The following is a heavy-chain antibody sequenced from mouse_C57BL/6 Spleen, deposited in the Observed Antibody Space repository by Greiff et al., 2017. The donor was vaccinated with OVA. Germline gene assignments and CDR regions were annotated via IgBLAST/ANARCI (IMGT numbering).Heavy chain of an antibody. CDR3: ARPLGPFAY. CDR2: IWSGGST. CDR1: GFSLTSSG. V-gene: IGHV2-2*01. Sequence: QVHVKQSVPGLVQPSPSLSIPCTVSGFSLTSSGVHWVRQSPGKGLEWLGVIWSGGSTDYNAAFISRLSISKDNSKSQVFFKMNSLQADDTAIYYCARPLGPFAYWGQGTLVTVSA. D-gene: IGHD4-1*01. J-gene: IGHJ3*01.